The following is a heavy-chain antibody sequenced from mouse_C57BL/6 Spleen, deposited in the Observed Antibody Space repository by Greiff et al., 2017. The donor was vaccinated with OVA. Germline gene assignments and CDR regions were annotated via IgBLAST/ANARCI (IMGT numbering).Heavy chain of an antibody. CDR1: GYTFTSYW. Sequence: VQLQQPGAELVKPGASVKLSCKASGYTFTSYWMQWVKQRPGQGLEWIGEIDPSDSYTNYNQKFKGKATLTVDTSSSTAYMQLSSLTSEDSAVYYCARRLTGTRDAMDYWGQGTSVTVSS. J-gene: IGHJ4*01. CDR3: ARRLTGTRDAMDY. V-gene: IGHV1-50*01. D-gene: IGHD4-1*01. CDR2: IDPSDSYT.